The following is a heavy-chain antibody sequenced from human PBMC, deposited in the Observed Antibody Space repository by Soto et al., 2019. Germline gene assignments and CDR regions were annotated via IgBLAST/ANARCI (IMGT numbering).Heavy chain of an antibody. CDR3: AKDVFADSKPFDY. CDR2: ISGRGDRT. Sequence: EEQLLESGGGLVQPGGSLRLSCAVSGFTFRDYGMSWVRQAPGQGLEWVSAISGRGDRTYYADSVKGRFTISRDNSKNTLYLQKNTLRAEDTAIYFCAKDVFADSKPFDYWGQGTLVTVSS. V-gene: IGHV3-23*01. CDR1: GFTFRDYG. J-gene: IGHJ4*02. D-gene: IGHD2-21*01.